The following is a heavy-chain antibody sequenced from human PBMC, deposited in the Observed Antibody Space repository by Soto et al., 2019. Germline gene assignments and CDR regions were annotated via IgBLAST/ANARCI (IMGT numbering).Heavy chain of an antibody. V-gene: IGHV3-73*02. J-gene: IGHJ6*02. CDR3: TRHGTRGYCSSNSCYSGGIDV. CDR1: GFTFSGAA. CDR2: IRSNANSYAT. Sequence: EVQLVESGGGLVQPGGSLKLSCAASGFTFSGAAMHWVRQASGKGLEWVGRIRSNANSYATAYAASVKGRFTMSRNDSKNTAYLQMNSLKTEDTAVYYCTRHGTRGYCSSNSCYSGGIDVCGQGTTVTVSS. D-gene: IGHD2-2*01.